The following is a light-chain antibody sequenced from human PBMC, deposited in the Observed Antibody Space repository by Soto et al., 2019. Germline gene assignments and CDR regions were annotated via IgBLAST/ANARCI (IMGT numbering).Light chain of an antibody. Sequence: DIVMTQSPLSLPVTPGEPASVSVSSSQSLLHSNGYNYLDWYLQKPGQSPQLLIYEVSTRVSGVPDRFSGSGSGTDFTLEISRVETDDVGIYYCMQSTQLPPTFGQGTRLEIK. CDR2: EVS. CDR1: QSLLHSNGYNY. J-gene: IGKJ5*01. CDR3: MQSTQLPPT. V-gene: IGKV2D-29*02.